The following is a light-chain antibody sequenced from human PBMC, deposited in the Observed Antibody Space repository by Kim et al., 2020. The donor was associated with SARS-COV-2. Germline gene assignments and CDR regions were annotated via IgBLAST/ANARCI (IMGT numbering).Light chain of an antibody. V-gene: IGKV3-20*01. CDR3: QQYGSSPLT. CDR2: GAS. CDR1: QSISSSS. J-gene: IGKJ4*01. Sequence: DIVLTQSPGTLSLSPGERATLSCWASQSISSSSLAWYQQKPGQAPRLLIYGASSRATGIPDRFSGSGSGADFTLTISRLEPEDFAVYYCQQYGSSPLTFGGGTKVEIE.